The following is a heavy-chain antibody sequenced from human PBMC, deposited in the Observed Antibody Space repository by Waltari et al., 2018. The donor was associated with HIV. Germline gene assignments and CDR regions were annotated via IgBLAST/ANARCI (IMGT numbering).Heavy chain of an antibody. V-gene: IGHV3-30*01. Sequence: QVQLVESGGGVVQPGRSLRLSCAASGFTFSNFAIHWVRQAPGKGLEWVALISYDANKKFYADPVKGRFTISRDNSKNTLYLQMNSLRPEDTAVYFCSRDSAYGSSWTYFEYWGQGTLVTVSS. D-gene: IGHD6-13*01. CDR3: SRDSAYGSSWTYFEY. CDR2: ISYDANKK. CDR1: GFTFSNFA. J-gene: IGHJ4*02.